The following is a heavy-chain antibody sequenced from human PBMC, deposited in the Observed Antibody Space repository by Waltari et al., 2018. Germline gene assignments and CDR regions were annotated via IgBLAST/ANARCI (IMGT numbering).Heavy chain of an antibody. V-gene: IGHV1-69*08. CDR3: ARDLISEACDY. Sequence: QVQLVQSGAEVKKPGSSVKVSCKASGGTFSSYAISWVRQAPGQGLEWMGRIIPSFGTANYAQKFQGRGTITADKSTSTAYMELSSLRSEDTAVYYCARDLISEACDYWGQGTLVTVSS. CDR2: IIPSFGTA. D-gene: IGHD2-8*01. CDR1: GGTFSSYA. J-gene: IGHJ4*02.